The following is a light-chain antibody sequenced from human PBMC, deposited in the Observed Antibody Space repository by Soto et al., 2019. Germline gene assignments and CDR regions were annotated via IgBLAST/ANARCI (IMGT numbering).Light chain of an antibody. CDR1: QTISTY. CDR3: QQYDSYPLT. CDR2: DVS. V-gene: IGKV1-39*01. J-gene: IGKJ4*01. Sequence: DIQMTQSPSSLSASVGDRVTISCRASQTISTYLHWYQHKPGRAPRLLISDVSTLQSGVPGRFRGSGSGTEFTLTISSLQPEDFATYYCQQYDSYPLTFGGGTKVDIK.